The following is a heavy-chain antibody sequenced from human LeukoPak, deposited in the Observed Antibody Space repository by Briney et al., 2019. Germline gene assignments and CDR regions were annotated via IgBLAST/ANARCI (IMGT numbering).Heavy chain of an antibody. CDR1: GYTLTELS. J-gene: IGHJ4*02. D-gene: IGHD3-22*01. CDR2: FDPEDGET. Sequence: ASVKVSXKVSGYTLTELSMHWVRQAPGKGLEWMGGFDPEDGETIYAQKFHGRVTMTEDTSTDTAYMELSSLRSEDTAVYYCATENRYYYDSSGYPKDWGQGTLVTVSS. CDR3: ATENRYYYDSSGYPKD. V-gene: IGHV1-24*01.